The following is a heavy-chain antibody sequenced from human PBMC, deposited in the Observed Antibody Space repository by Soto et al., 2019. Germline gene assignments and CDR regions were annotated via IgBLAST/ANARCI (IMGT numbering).Heavy chain of an antibody. CDR2: VKGKTDGGTT. V-gene: IGHV3-15*07. D-gene: IGHD4-17*01. J-gene: IGHJ5*02. CDR3: TTDPTGGWFDP. Sequence: GGSLRLSCAASGFIFTDAWMNWVRQAPGKGLEWVGHVKGKTDGGTTAYAAPVKGRFTISRDDSKNTLYLQINSLKIEDTALYYCTTDPTGGWFDPWGQRTLVTVSS. CDR1: GFIFTDAW.